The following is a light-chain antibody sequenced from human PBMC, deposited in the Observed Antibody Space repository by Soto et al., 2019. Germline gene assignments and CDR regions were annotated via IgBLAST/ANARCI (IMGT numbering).Light chain of an antibody. CDR1: SSDVGSYNL. V-gene: IGLV2-14*02. J-gene: IGLJ3*02. CDR2: EVS. Sequence: QSALTQPASVSGSPGQSITISCTGTSSDVGSYNLVSWYQQHPGKAPKLMISEVSNRPSGVSNRFSGSKSGNTASLTISGLPAEDGADYYCSSYTGTSPPLVFGGGTKLTVL. CDR3: SSYTGTSPPLV.